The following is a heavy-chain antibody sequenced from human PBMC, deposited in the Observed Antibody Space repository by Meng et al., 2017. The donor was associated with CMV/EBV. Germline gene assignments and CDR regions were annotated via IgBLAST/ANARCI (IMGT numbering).Heavy chain of an antibody. D-gene: IGHD4-23*01. Sequence: GESLKISCAASGFTFSSYAMHWVRQAPGKGLEWVALVSYDGSNKYYADSVKGRFTISRDNSKNTLYLQMNSLRPEDTAVYYCARGGTRWIKVYYFDHWGQGTLVTVSS. CDR3: ARGGTRWIKVYYFDH. CDR2: VSYDGSNK. V-gene: IGHV3-30-3*01. J-gene: IGHJ4*02. CDR1: GFTFSSYA.